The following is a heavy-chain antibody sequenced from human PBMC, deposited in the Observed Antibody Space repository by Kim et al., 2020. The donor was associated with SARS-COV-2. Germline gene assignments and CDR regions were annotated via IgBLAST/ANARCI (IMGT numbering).Heavy chain of an antibody. CDR3: ASGIAAAPSGMDV. CDR1: GYSFTSYW. Sequence: GESLKISCKGSGYSFTSYWISWVRQMPGKGLEWMVRIDPSDSYTNYSPSFQGHVTISADKSISTAYLQWSSLKASDTAMYYCASGIAAAPSGMDVWGQGTTVTVSS. CDR2: IDPSDSYT. D-gene: IGHD6-13*01. V-gene: IGHV5-10-1*01. J-gene: IGHJ6*02.